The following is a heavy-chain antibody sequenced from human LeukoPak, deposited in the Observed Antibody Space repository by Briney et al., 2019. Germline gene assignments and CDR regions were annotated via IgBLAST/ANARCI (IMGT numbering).Heavy chain of an antibody. V-gene: IGHV4-59*01. CDR1: GGSISSCY. CDR3: ATTSGTSPIDS. CDR2: IHYSRGT. J-gene: IGHJ4*02. Sequence: SETLSLTCTVSGGSISSCYWTWIRQPPGKGLEWIGYIHYSRGTNYNPSLESRVTISLDTSNNQFSLRLSSVTTADTAVYFCATTSGTSPIDSWGQGTLVTVSS.